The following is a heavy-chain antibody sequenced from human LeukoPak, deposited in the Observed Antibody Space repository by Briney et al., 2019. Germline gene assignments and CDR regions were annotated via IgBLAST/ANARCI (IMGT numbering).Heavy chain of an antibody. Sequence: SVKVSCKASRGTFSSYAISWVRQAPGQGLEWMGGIIPIFGTTNYAQKFQGRVTITADESTSTAYMELSSLRSEDTAVYYCARADTAMVPPYYYYYGMDVWGKGTTVTVSS. CDR3: ARADTAMVPPYYYYYGMDV. CDR1: RGTFSSYA. V-gene: IGHV1-69*01. J-gene: IGHJ6*04. CDR2: IIPIFGTT. D-gene: IGHD5-18*01.